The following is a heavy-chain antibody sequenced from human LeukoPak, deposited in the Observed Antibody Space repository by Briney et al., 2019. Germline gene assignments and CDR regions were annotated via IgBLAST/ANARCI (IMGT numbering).Heavy chain of an antibody. CDR1: GGSISSSSYY. CDR2: IYYSGST. J-gene: IGHJ5*02. Sequence: SETLSLTCTVSGGSISSSSYYWGWIRQPPGTGLEWIGSIYYSGSTYYNSSLKSRVTISVDTSKNQFSLKLSSVTAADTAVYYCARLVPEWELREFSERDWFDPWGQGTLVTVSS. CDR3: ARLVPEWELREFSERDWFDP. V-gene: IGHV4-39*01. D-gene: IGHD1-26*01.